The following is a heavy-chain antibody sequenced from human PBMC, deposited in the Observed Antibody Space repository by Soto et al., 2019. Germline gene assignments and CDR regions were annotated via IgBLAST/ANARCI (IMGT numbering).Heavy chain of an antibody. V-gene: IGHV3-23*01. CDR1: GFTFSSYA. J-gene: IGHJ6*03. CDR2: ISGSGGST. D-gene: IGHD3-3*01. CDR3: AKDSRRYDFWSGYGYYYYMDV. Sequence: LRLSCAASGFTFSSYAMSWVRQAPGKGLEWVSAISGSGGSTYYADSVKGRFTISRDNSKNTLYLQMNSLRAEDTAVYYCAKDSRRYDFWSGYGYYYYMDVWGKGTTVTVSS.